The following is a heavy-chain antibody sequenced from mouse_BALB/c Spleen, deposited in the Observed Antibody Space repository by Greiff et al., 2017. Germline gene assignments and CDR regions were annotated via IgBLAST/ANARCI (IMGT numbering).Heavy chain of an antibody. CDR3: TRSPSLGYFDY. J-gene: IGHJ2*01. CDR2: INPYNDGT. V-gene: IGHV1-14*01. CDR1: GYTFTSYV. Sequence: VHVKQSGPELVKPGASVKMSCKASGYTFTSYVMHWVKQKPGQGLEWIGYINPYNDGTKYNEKFKGKATLTSDKSSSTAYMQLSSLTSEDSAVYYCTRSPSLGYFDYWGQGTTLTVSS.